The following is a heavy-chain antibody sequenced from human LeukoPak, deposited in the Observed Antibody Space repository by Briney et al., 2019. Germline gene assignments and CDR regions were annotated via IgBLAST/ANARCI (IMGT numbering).Heavy chain of an antibody. D-gene: IGHD6-13*01. CDR2: ISSNGGCT. CDR1: GFTFSSHA. Sequence: GGSLRLSCAASGFTFSSHALHWVRQAPGKGLEYVSAISSNGGCTYYANSVKGRFTISRDNSKSTLYLQMGSLRAEDMALYFCARVGYSSPFDYWGQGTLVTVSS. J-gene: IGHJ4*02. CDR3: ARVGYSSPFDY. V-gene: IGHV3-64*01.